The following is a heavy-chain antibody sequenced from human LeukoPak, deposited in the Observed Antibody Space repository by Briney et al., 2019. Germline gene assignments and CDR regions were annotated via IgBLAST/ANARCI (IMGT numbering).Heavy chain of an antibody. CDR2: IYYSGST. V-gene: IGHV4-39*01. J-gene: IGHJ3*02. D-gene: IGHD4-11*01. Sequence: SETLSLTCTFSGGSIRISRYYGGWIRQPPGKGLEWIGNIYYSGSTYYNPSLKSRVTISVDTSKNHFSLKLTSVTAADTAVYYCASALQGAFDIWGQGTMVTVSS. CDR1: GGSIRISRYY. CDR3: ASALQGAFDI.